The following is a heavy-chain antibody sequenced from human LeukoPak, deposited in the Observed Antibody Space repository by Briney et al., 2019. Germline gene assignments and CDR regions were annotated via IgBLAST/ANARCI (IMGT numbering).Heavy chain of an antibody. V-gene: IGHV3-23*01. CDR1: GFTLSSYE. J-gene: IGHJ4*02. CDR2: IEYSGGSA. D-gene: IGHD4-23*01. CDR3: TRTFGGFDY. Sequence: GGSLRLSCTVPGFTLSSYEMSWIRQAPGKGLEWVSSIEYSGGSAYYADSVKGRFTISRDNAKNTLYLQMNSLRAEDTAVYYCTRTFGGFDYWGQGTLVTVSS.